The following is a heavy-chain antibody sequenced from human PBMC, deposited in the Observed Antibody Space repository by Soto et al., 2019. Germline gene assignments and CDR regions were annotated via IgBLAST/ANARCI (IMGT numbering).Heavy chain of an antibody. V-gene: IGHV3-23*01. CDR2: ISDTGAST. CDR1: GFTFKESA. D-gene: IGHD6-19*01. J-gene: IGHJ4*02. CDR3: AKGRGSGWAWYFDN. Sequence: EVRLLEAGGGLKQPGGSLRLSCAASGFTFKESAMNWVRQDPGKGLERVASISDTGASTWYAESVRGRLSISRDNSKNTLYLQMNSLRGEDTAVYYCAKGRGSGWAWYFDNWGQGTLVTVSS.